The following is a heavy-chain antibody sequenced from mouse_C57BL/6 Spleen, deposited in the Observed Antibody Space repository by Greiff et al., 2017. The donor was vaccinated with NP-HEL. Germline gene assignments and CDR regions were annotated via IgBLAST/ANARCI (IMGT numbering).Heavy chain of an antibody. CDR3: ARVYGYDGVYAMDY. D-gene: IGHD2-2*01. V-gene: IGHV5-16*01. J-gene: IGHJ4*01. Sequence: DVQLVESEGGLVQPGSSMKLSCTASGFTFSDYYMAWVRQVPEKGLEWVANINYDGSSTYYLDSLKSRFIISRDNAKNILYLQMSSLKSEDTATYYCARVYGYDGVYAMDYWGQGTSVTVSS. CDR2: INYDGSST. CDR1: GFTFSDYY.